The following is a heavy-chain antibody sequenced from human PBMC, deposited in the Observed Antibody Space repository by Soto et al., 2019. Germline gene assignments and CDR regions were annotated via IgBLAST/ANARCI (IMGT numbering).Heavy chain of an antibody. D-gene: IGHD2-15*01. CDR2: IIPIFGTA. V-gene: IGHV1-69*13. Sequence: ASVKVSCKASGGTFSSYAISWVRQAPGQGLEWMGGIIPIFGTANYAQKFQGRVTITADESTSTAYMELSSLRSEDTAVYYCARVNTLRFCSGGSCYYYYYGMDVWGHGTTVTVSS. CDR3: ARVNTLRFCSGGSCYYYYYGMDV. CDR1: GGTFSSYA. J-gene: IGHJ6*02.